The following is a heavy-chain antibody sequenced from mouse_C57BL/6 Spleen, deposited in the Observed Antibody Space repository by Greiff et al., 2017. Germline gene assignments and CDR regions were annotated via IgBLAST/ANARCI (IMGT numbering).Heavy chain of an antibody. J-gene: IGHJ4*01. CDR1: GFTFSDYG. Sequence: EVKLVESGGGLVKPGGSLKLSCAASGFTFSDYGMHWVRQAPEKGLEWVAYISSGSSTIYYADTVKGRFTISRDNAKNTLFLQMTSLRSEDTAMYYCARRWTTVVAPYAMAYWGQGTSVTVSS. D-gene: IGHD1-1*01. V-gene: IGHV5-17*01. CDR3: ARRWTTVVAPYAMAY. CDR2: ISSGSSTI.